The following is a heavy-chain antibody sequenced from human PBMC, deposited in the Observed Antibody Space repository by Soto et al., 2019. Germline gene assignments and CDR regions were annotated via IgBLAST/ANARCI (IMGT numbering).Heavy chain of an antibody. J-gene: IGHJ6*02. V-gene: IGHV3-33*01. CDR2: IWHDGSKK. Sequence: GGCLRLSCAASGFTFSNDGMHWLRQAPGKGLEWVAVIWHDGSKKYYAESVKGRFTISRDNSKNTLYLQMNSLRAEDTAVHYCARYVSSGSMDVWGQGXTVTVSS. CDR1: GFTFSNDG. CDR3: ARYVSSGSMDV. D-gene: IGHD3-22*01.